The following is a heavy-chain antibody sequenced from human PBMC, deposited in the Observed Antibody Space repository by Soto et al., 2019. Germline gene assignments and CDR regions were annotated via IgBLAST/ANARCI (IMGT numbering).Heavy chain of an antibody. CDR2: IYYSGST. CDR3: ARGTWRSSGWPPFDY. CDR1: GGSISSGGYY. J-gene: IGHJ4*02. D-gene: IGHD6-19*01. Sequence: QVQLQESGPGLAKPSQTLSLTCTVSGGSISSGGYYWSWIRQHPGKGLEWIGYIYYSGSTYYNPSLKSRVTISVDTSKNQFALKLSSVTAADTAVYYCARGTWRSSGWPPFDYWGQGTLVTVSS. V-gene: IGHV4-31*03.